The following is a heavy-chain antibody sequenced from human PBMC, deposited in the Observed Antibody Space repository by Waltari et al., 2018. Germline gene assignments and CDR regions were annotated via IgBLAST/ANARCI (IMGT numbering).Heavy chain of an antibody. Sequence: WWSWGRQAPDKGLEGIGQVHRNGRTNYSPSLASRAIVSLDSSMNQFSLRILSATAADTAVYYCARDLGRGLFLDSWGQGTLVTVSP. CDR3: ARDLGRGLFLDS. CDR2: VHRNGRT. D-gene: IGHD2-15*01. CDR1: W. J-gene: IGHJ4*02. V-gene: IGHV4-4*02.